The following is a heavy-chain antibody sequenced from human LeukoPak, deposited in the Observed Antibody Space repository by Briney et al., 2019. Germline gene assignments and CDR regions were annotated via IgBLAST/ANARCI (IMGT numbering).Heavy chain of an antibody. CDR3: ASRGYSSSWDY. V-gene: IGHV4-59*01. CDR1: GGSISSYY. CDR2: IYYSGST. D-gene: IGHD6-13*01. J-gene: IGHJ4*02. Sequence: SETLSLTCTVSGGSISSYYWSWIRQPPGKDLKWIGYIYYSGSTNYNPSLKSRVTMSVDTSKNQFSLKLSSVTAADTAVYYCASRGYSSSWDYWGQGTLVTVSS.